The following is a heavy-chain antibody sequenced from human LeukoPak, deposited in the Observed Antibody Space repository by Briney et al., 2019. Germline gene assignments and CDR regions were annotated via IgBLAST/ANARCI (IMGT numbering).Heavy chain of an antibody. CDR3: AKERGYGYNHIDY. Sequence: GGSLRLSCEASGFPFSSYAMNWVRQAPGKGLEWVSTISGSGGSTYYADSVKGRFTISRDKSKNTVYLQMNSLRAEDTAVYYCAKERGYGYNHIDYWGQGTLVTVSS. CDR1: GFPFSSYA. J-gene: IGHJ4*02. CDR2: ISGSGGST. D-gene: IGHD5-24*01. V-gene: IGHV3-23*01.